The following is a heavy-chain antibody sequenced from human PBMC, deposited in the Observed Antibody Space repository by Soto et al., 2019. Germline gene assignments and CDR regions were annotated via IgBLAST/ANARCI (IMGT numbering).Heavy chain of an antibody. CDR3: AHSRYTRSGFDY. D-gene: IGHD3-16*02. CDR2: IYWNDDK. J-gene: IGHJ4*02. V-gene: IGHV2-5*01. Sequence: SGPTLVNPTQTLTLTCTFSGFSLSTNGVGVGWIRQPPGKALEWLALIYWNDDKRYSPSLKSRLTITKETSKNQVVLTLTNMDPVDTATYYCAHSRYTRSGFDYWGQGTLVTVS. CDR1: GFSLSTNGVG.